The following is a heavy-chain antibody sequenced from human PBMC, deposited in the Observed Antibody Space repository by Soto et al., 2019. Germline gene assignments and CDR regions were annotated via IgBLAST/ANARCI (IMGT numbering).Heavy chain of an antibody. J-gene: IGHJ4*02. CDR3: AKGTMVRGVKPIDY. V-gene: IGHV3-23*01. D-gene: IGHD3-10*01. CDR2: ISGSGGST. Sequence: GGSLRLSCAASGFTFSSYAMSWVRQAPGKGLEWVSAISGSGGSTYYADSVKGRFTISRDNSKNTLYLQMNSLRAEDTAVYYCAKGTMVRGVKPIDYWGQGTLVTVSS. CDR1: GFTFSSYA.